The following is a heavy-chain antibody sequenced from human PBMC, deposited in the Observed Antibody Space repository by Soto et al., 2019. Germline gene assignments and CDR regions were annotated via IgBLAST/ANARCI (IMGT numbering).Heavy chain of an antibody. CDR3: AKQRADYGSAADTFYFDS. CDR1: GVTFSNYA. J-gene: IGHJ4*02. V-gene: IGHV3-23*01. D-gene: IGHD3-10*01. CDR2: LSGSGGTT. Sequence: VGSLRLSCTVSGVTFSNYAMNWVRQAPGKGLEWVSSLSGSGGTTYYADSVKGRFIISRDNSKNTLYLLMNSLRAEDTALYYCAKQRADYGSAADTFYFDSWGQGALLTVSS.